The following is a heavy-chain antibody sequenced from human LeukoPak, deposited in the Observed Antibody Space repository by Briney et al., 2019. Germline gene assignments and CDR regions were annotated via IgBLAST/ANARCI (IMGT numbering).Heavy chain of an antibody. J-gene: IGHJ5*02. CDR3: ARQGGTSSLYTWFDP. CDR2: IYTSGST. D-gene: IGHD6-6*01. CDR1: GGSISDSY. Sequence: SETLSLTCTVSGGSISDSYWSWIRQSPGKGLEWIGSIYTSGSTNYNPSLKSRVTISIDTSHNQFSLELTSVTAADTALYHCARQGGTSSLYTWFDPWGQGTLGSVSS. V-gene: IGHV4-4*09.